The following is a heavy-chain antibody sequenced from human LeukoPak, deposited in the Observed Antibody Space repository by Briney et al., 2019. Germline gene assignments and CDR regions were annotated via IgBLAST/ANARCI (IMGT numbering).Heavy chain of an antibody. J-gene: IGHJ3*02. Sequence: PSETLSLTCTVSGGSISSSSYYWGWVRQPPGKGLEWIGSIYYSGSTYYNPSLKSRVTISVDTSKSQFSLKLSSVTAADTAVYYCARGYCSSTSCLGDAFDIWGQGTMVTVSS. CDR3: ARGYCSSTSCLGDAFDI. V-gene: IGHV4-39*01. CDR2: IYYSGST. CDR1: GGSISSSSYY. D-gene: IGHD2-2*01.